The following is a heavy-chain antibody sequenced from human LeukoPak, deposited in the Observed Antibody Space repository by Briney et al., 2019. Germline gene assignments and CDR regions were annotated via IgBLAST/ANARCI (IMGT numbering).Heavy chain of an antibody. CDR3: ARSNWGSRYFDL. J-gene: IGHJ2*01. V-gene: IGHV1-46*01. D-gene: IGHD7-27*01. Sequence: ASVNVSCKASGYTFTTYYIHWVRQAPGQGLEWMGILNPSDGSTSFAQKFQDRVTVTRDTSTSTVNMELSSLRSEDTAFYYCARSNWGSRYFDLWGRGTLVTVSS. CDR2: LNPSDGST. CDR1: GYTFTTYY.